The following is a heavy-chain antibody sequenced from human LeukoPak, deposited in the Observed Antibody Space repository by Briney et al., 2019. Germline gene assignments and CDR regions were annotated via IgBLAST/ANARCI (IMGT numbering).Heavy chain of an antibody. CDR3: ARAYSSGSLDY. V-gene: IGHV1-2*04. D-gene: IGHD6-19*01. CDR1: GYTFTGYY. J-gene: IGHJ4*02. CDR2: INPNSGGT. Sequence: ASVTVSFKASGYTFTGYYMHWVRQAPGQGLEWMGWINPNSGGTNYAQKFQGWVTMTRDTSISTAYMELSRLRSDDTAVYYCARAYSSGSLDYWGQGTLVTVSS.